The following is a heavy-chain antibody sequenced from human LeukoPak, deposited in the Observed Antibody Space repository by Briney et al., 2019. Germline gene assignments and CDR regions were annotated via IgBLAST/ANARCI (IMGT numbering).Heavy chain of an antibody. D-gene: IGHD3-22*01. CDR1: GYTLTELS. CDR2: FDPEDGET. Sequence: ASVKVSCKVSGYTLTELSVHWVRQAPGKGLEWMGGFDPEDGETIYAQKFQGRVTMTEDTSTDTAYMELSSLRSEDTAVYYCATELDYYDSSGYYNWFDPWGQGTLVTVSS. V-gene: IGHV1-24*01. J-gene: IGHJ5*02. CDR3: ATELDYYDSSGYYNWFDP.